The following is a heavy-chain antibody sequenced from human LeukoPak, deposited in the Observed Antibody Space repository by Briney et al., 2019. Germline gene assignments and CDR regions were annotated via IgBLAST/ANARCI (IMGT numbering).Heavy chain of an antibody. D-gene: IGHD6-6*01. Sequence: PGGSLRLSCAASGFTFDGYTMHWVRQAPGKGLEWVSLISWDGGSTYYADSVKGRFTISRDNSKNSLYLQMNSLRTEDTALYYCAKDIAAREYYYYYGMDVWGQGTTVTVSS. J-gene: IGHJ6*02. V-gene: IGHV3-43*01. CDR2: ISWDGGST. CDR1: GFTFDGYT. CDR3: AKDIAAREYYYYYGMDV.